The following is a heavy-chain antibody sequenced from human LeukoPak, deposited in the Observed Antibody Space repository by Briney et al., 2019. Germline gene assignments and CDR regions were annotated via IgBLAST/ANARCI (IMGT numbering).Heavy chain of an antibody. J-gene: IGHJ4*02. CDR2: IHPSTGYP. Sequence: ASVKVSCKASGYTFTDYAMNWVRQAPGQGLEWMGWIHPSTGYPTYAQGFTGRFVFSLDTSVSTTYLQISGLKAEDTAVYFCARAFQSLGGLSLPDYWGQGTLVTVSS. D-gene: IGHD3-16*02. CDR3: ARAFQSLGGLSLPDY. V-gene: IGHV7-4-1*02. CDR1: GYTFTDYA.